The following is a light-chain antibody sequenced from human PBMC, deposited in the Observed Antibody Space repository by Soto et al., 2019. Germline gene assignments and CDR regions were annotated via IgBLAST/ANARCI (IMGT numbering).Light chain of an antibody. Sequence: DIVLTQSPGTLSLSPGERATLSCRASQSVSSSYLAWYQQKPGQAPRLLIYGASSRATGIPDRFSGSGSGTDFTLSISRLEPEDFAVYYCQQYGRSPRTFGQGTKVDNK. J-gene: IGKJ1*01. V-gene: IGKV3-20*01. CDR1: QSVSSSY. CDR2: GAS. CDR3: QQYGRSPRT.